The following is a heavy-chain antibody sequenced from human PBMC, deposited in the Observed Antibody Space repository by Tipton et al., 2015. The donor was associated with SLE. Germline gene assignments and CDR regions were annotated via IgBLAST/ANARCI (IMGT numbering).Heavy chain of an antibody. Sequence: SLRLSCAASGFTFSSYAMHWVRQAPGKGLEWVAVISYDGSNKYYADSVKGRFTISRDNSKNTLYLQMSSLRSEDTAVYYCAREVPIPATFFDYWGQGTLVTVSS. CDR2: ISYDGSNK. J-gene: IGHJ4*02. CDR1: GFTFSSYA. V-gene: IGHV3-30*04. D-gene: IGHD2-15*01. CDR3: AREVPIPATFFDY.